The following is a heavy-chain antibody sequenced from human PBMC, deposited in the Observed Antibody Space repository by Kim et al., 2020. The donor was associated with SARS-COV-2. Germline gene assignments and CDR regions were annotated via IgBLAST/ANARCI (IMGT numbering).Heavy chain of an antibody. CDR1: GFAFSDYH. Sequence: GGSLRLSCSASGFAFSDYHMLWVRQAPGKGLEWVSSMSDGSTYIYYADSVRGRFTISRDNTKNSLYLQMDSLRVEDTAVYFCARGKTDYFYASNGYYYPDWWGQGTLVTVSS. CDR3: ARGKTDYFYASNGYYYPDW. CDR2: MSDGSTYI. D-gene: IGHD3-22*01. J-gene: IGHJ4*02. V-gene: IGHV3-21*01.